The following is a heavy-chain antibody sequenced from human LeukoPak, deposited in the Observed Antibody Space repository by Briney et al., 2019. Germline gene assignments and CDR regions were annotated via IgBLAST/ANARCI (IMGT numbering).Heavy chain of an antibody. Sequence: SETLSLTCTVSVDSISSGDYYGSWIRQPAGRGLEWNGRISSSGSTNYNPSLKSRVTISVDTSKNQFSLKLSSVTAADTAVYFCARGPYSYDSSGAFDIWGQGTMVTVSS. CDR1: VDSISSGDYY. V-gene: IGHV4-61*02. CDR3: ARGPYSYDSSGAFDI. CDR2: ISSSGST. J-gene: IGHJ3*02. D-gene: IGHD3-22*01.